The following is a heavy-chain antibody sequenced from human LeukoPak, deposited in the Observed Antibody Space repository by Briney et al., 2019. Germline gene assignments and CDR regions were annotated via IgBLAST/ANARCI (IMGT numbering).Heavy chain of an antibody. CDR3: ARDLYASSAYSAYFDY. V-gene: IGHV3-53*01. Sequence: GGSLRLSCAASGFTVRTNYMSWVRQAPGKGLEWVSVLYSGGTTNYADSVRGRFTISRDNSKNTLYLQTNSLRAEDTAVYYCARDLYASSAYSAYFDYWGQGTLVTVSS. J-gene: IGHJ4*02. CDR2: LYSGGTT. D-gene: IGHD3-22*01. CDR1: GFTVRTNY.